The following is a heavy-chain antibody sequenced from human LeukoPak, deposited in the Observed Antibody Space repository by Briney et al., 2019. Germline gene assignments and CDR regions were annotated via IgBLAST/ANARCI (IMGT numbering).Heavy chain of an antibody. CDR2: ISYDGSNK. J-gene: IGHJ4*02. CDR1: GFTFSYFG. CDR3: ARVSAYSGSYYSGFDY. Sequence: GGSLRLSCAASGFTFSYFGMHWVRQAPGKGLEWVAVISYDGSNKYYADSVKGRSTISRDNSKNTLYLQMNSLRTEDTAVYFCARVSAYSGSYYSGFDYWGQGTLVSVSS. D-gene: IGHD1-26*01. V-gene: IGHV3-30*03.